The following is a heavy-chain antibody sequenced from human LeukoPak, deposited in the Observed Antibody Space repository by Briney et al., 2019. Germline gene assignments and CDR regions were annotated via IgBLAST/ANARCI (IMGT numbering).Heavy chain of an antibody. D-gene: IGHD2-21*01. Sequence: GGSLRLSCVGSGFTFRSHAMSWVRQAPEKGLEFVSGIYENGGTTYYADSVKGRFSISRDNSKNTLYLQMDSLRGEDTAIYYCAKDFRIGYSAHFDYWGQGALVTVSS. CDR1: GFTFRSHA. J-gene: IGHJ4*02. CDR2: IYENGGTT. V-gene: IGHV3-23*01. CDR3: AKDFRIGYSAHFDY.